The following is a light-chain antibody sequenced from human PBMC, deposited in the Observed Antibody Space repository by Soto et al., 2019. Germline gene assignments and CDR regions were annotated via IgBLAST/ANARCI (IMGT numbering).Light chain of an antibody. CDR2: DAS. J-gene: IGKJ4*02. Sequence: EIVMTQSPATLSVSPGEGATLSCKASQNVYNNLAWYQQRPGQPPRLLIYDASTRPTGISARFSGSGYGTEFALTIRSLQSEDFAVYFCQQCRNWPLTVGGGTKVEIK. V-gene: IGKV3-15*01. CDR3: QQCRNWPLT. CDR1: QNVYNN.